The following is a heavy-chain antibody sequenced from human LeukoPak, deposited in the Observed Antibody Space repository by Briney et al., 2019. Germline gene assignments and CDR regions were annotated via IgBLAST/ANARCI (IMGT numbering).Heavy chain of an antibody. J-gene: IGHJ5*02. CDR2: ISLDGSNT. Sequence: PGPSPTPARAPAALTFIITGRHWAGQPQGKGLEWVAVISLDGSNTYTADSVKGRFTISRDNSKNTLYLQINSLRAEYTAVYYCAKDHGVDIVATYGVYGNWFDPWGQGTLVTVSS. CDR1: ALTFIITG. V-gene: IGHV3-30*18. CDR3: AKDHGVDIVATYGVYGNWFDP. D-gene: IGHD5-12*01.